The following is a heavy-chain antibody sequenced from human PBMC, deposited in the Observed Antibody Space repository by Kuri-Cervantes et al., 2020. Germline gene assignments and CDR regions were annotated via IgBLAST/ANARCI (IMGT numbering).Heavy chain of an antibody. CDR1: GFTFDDYA. D-gene: IGHD6-19*01. CDR3: AKGAVSGTRYYFDY. Sequence: GGSLRLSCAASGFTFDDYAMHWVRQAPGKGLEWVSGISWNSGSIDYVDSVKGRVTISRDNAKNSLYVQMNSLRAEDTALYYCAKGAVSGTRYYFDYWGQGTLVTVSS. J-gene: IGHJ4*02. V-gene: IGHV3-9*01. CDR2: ISWNSGSI.